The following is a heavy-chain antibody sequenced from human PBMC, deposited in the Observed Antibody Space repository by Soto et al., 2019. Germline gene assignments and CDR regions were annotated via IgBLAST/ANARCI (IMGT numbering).Heavy chain of an antibody. Sequence: EVQLVESGGGLVKPGGSLRLSCAASGFTFSNAWMNWVRQAPGKGLEWVGRIKSKTDGGTTDYAAPVKGRFTISRDDSKNTLYLQRNSLKTEDTAVYYWTTTEQQLVGGYYYYGMDVWGQGTTVTVSS. J-gene: IGHJ6*02. D-gene: IGHD6-13*01. CDR1: GFTFSNAW. V-gene: IGHV3-15*07. CDR3: TTTEQQLVGGYYYYGMDV. CDR2: IKSKTDGGTT.